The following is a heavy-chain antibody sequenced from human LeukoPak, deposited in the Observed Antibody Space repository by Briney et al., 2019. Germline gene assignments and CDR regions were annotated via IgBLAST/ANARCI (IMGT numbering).Heavy chain of an antibody. CDR1: GGSISSSNW. Sequence: PSGTLSPTCAASGGSISSSNWWSWVRQFPGKGLEWIGSIYDSGSTYYNPSLKSRVTISVDTSKNQLSLKLSSVTAADTAVYYCATHSVGATFQPDYWGQGTLVTVS. D-gene: IGHD1-26*01. V-gene: IGHV4-4*02. CDR2: IYDSGST. CDR3: ATHSVGATFQPDY. J-gene: IGHJ4*01.